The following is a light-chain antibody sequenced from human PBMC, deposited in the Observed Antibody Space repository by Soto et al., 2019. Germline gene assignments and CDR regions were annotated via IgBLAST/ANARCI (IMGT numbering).Light chain of an antibody. CDR1: QSINTW. CDR3: QQYNSHSSYT. J-gene: IGKJ2*01. CDR2: KAS. Sequence: DIQMTQSPSTLSASVGDRVTITCRAIQSINTWLAWYQQKPGKAPKLLIYKASSLGSGVPSRFSGSGSGTDFTLTISSLQHDDFAIYYCQQYNSHSSYTFGQGTKLEIK. V-gene: IGKV1-5*03.